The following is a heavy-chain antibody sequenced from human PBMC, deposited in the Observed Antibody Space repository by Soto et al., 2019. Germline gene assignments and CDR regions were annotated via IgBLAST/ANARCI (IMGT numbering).Heavy chain of an antibody. Sequence: SETLSLTCTVSGGSISSGGYYWSWIRQHPGKGLEWIGYIYYSGSTYYNPSLKSRVTISVDTSKNQFSLKLSSVTAADTAVYYCARIPRVLRFLERGGGIYYFDYWGQGTLVTVSS. V-gene: IGHV4-31*03. CDR2: IYYSGST. J-gene: IGHJ4*02. D-gene: IGHD3-3*01. CDR3: ARIPRVLRFLERGGGIYYFDY. CDR1: GGSISSGGYY.